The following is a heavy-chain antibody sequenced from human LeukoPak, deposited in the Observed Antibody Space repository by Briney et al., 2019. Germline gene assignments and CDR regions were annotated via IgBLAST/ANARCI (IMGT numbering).Heavy chain of an antibody. V-gene: IGHV3-7*03. J-gene: IGHJ4*02. Sequence: PGGSLRLSCAASGFTFSSYWMSWVRQAPGKGLEWVANIKQDGSEKYYVDSVRGRFTISRDNAKNSLFLQMNSLRAEDTAVYYCARGPLIAAAGTWWGQGTLVTVSS. CDR1: GFTFSSYW. CDR3: ARGPLIAAAGTW. D-gene: IGHD6-13*01. CDR2: IKQDGSEK.